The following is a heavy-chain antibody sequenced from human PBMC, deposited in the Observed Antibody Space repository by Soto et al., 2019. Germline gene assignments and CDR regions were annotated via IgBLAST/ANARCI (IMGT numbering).Heavy chain of an antibody. V-gene: IGHV3-21*01. D-gene: IGHD7-27*01. CDR1: GFTFSSYS. J-gene: IGHJ3*02. Sequence: GGSLRLSCAASGFTFSSYSMNWVHQAPGKGLEWVSSISSSSSYIYYADSVKGRFTISRDNAKNSLYLQMNSLRAEDTAVYYCARAATGDGVAFDIWGQGTMVTVSS. CDR2: ISSSSSYI. CDR3: ARAATGDGVAFDI.